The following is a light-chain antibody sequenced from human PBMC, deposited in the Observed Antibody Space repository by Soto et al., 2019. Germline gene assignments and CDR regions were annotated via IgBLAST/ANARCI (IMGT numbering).Light chain of an antibody. Sequence: QSALTQPASVSGSPGQSITISCTGTSRDVGSYNYVSWYQQHPGKAPKLMIYEVSNRPSGVSNRFSGSKSGNRASLTISGLQAEDEADYYCSSYRSSSTLGVFGGGTKLTVL. CDR2: EVS. J-gene: IGLJ2*01. CDR1: SRDVGSYNY. CDR3: SSYRSSSTLGV. V-gene: IGLV2-14*01.